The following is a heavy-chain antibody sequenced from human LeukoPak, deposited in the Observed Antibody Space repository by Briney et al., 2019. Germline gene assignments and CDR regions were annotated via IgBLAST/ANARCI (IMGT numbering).Heavy chain of an antibody. V-gene: IGHV3-33*01. CDR1: GFTFRSYG. CDR3: ATNQIMIREYYFDY. CDR2: IWYDGSQK. D-gene: IGHD3-16*01. Sequence: GGSLRLSCAASGFTFRSYGMHWVRQAPGKGLEWVAVIWYDGSQKYYPDSVKGRFTISRDNSKDTLFLQMNSLRAEDTAVYYCATNQIMIREYYFDYWGQGTLVTVSS. J-gene: IGHJ4*02.